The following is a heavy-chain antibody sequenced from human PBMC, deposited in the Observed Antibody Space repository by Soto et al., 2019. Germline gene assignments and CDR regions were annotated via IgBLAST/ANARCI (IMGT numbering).Heavy chain of an antibody. Sequence: QVQLVESGGGVVQPGRSLRLSCAASGFKISSYGMHWVRQAPGKGLEWVAVISYDGSNKFYADSVKGRFAISRDNSKNTLDLQMNSLRAEDTAVYYCAKDTVRYFDSWGQGTLVTVSS. V-gene: IGHV3-30*18. D-gene: IGHD4-4*01. CDR3: AKDTVRYFDS. J-gene: IGHJ4*02. CDR2: ISYDGSNK. CDR1: GFKISSYG.